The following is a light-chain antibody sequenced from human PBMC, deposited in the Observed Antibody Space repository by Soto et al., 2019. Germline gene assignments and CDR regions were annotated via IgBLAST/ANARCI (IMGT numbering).Light chain of an antibody. V-gene: IGLV6-57*04. J-gene: IGLJ2*01. Sequence: NFMLTQPHSVSESPGKTVTISCTRSSGSIASNYVQWYQQRPGSVPTTVIYEDNQRPSGVPDRFSSSIDSSSNSASLTISGLKTEDEADYYCQSYDSSNVVFGGGTKLTVL. CDR2: EDN. CDR1: SGSIASNY. CDR3: QSYDSSNVV.